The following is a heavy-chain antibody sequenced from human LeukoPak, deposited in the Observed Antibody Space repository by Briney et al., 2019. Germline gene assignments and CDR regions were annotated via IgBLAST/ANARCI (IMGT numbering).Heavy chain of an antibody. CDR2: ISSSSSYI. J-gene: IGHJ4*02. D-gene: IGHD6-13*01. CDR3: ATLNAAAYPGG. V-gene: IGHV3-21*05. Sequence: GGSLRLSCAASGFTFSSYSMNWVRQAPGKGLEWVSYISSSSSYIYYADSVKGRFTISRDNAKNSLYLQMNSLRAEDTAVYYCATLNAAAYPGGWGQGTLVTVSS. CDR1: GFTFSSYS.